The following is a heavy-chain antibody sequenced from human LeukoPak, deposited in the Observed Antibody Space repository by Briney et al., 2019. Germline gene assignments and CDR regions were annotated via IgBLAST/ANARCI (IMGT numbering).Heavy chain of an antibody. J-gene: IGHJ4*02. CDR1: GGSISSYY. CDR2: INHSGST. V-gene: IGHV4-34*01. CDR3: ARGLRFRDGYNY. D-gene: IGHD5-24*01. Sequence: SETLSLTCTVSGGSISSYYWSWIRQPPGKGLEWIGEINHSGSTNYNPSLKSRVTISVDTSKNQFSLKLSSVTAADTAVYYCARGLRFRDGYNYWGQGTLVTVSS.